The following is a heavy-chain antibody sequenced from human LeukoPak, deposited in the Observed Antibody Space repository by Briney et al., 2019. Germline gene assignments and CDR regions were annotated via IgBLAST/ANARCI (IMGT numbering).Heavy chain of an antibody. V-gene: IGHV4-30-4*08. J-gene: IGHJ4*02. CDR1: GGSISSGDYC. Sequence: SSETLSLNCTVSGGSISSGDYCWSWIRQPPGKGLEWIGYIYYGRSTYYNSSLKRRVNISVHTSKNQFSLKLSSVTAADTAVYYCARGPDTAMVHFDYWGQGTLVTVSS. CDR3: ARGPDTAMVHFDY. CDR2: IYYGRST. D-gene: IGHD5-18*01.